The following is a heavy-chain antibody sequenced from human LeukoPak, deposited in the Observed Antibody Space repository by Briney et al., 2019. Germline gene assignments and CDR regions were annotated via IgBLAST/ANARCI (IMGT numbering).Heavy chain of an antibody. V-gene: IGHV4-59*01. CDR3: ARYTVGSAVAASDAFDI. Sequence: SETLSLTCTVSGRSISSYYWSWIRQPPGKGLEWIGYIYYSGSTNYNPSLKSRVTISVDTSKNQFSLKLSSVTAADTAVYYCARYTVGSAVAASDAFDIWGQGTMVTVSS. CDR2: IYYSGST. CDR1: GRSISSYY. D-gene: IGHD6-19*01. J-gene: IGHJ3*02.